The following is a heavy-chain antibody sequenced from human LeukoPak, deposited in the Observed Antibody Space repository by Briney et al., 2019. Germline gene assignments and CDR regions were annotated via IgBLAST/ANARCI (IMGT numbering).Heavy chain of an antibody. J-gene: IGHJ4*02. Sequence: GGSLRPSFATSASTLGSNAMGWVGQPPGRGLKGVSGFSGSGGRTYYADAAKGRFNISRDNSKNTLYLQINSLRVEDTAIYYCAKDIRDGSGTYGYFDYWGQGTLVTVSS. V-gene: IGHV3-23*01. D-gene: IGHD3-10*01. CDR3: AKDIRDGSGTYGYFDY. CDR2: FSGSGGRT. CDR1: ASTLGSNA.